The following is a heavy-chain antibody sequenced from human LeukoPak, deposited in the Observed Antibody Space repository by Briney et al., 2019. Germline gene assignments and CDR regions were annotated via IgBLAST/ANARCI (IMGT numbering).Heavy chain of an antibody. CDR1: GFTFSDYY. CDR2: ISSSGSTI. D-gene: IGHD3-10*01. J-gene: IGHJ4*02. V-gene: IGHV3-11*04. Sequence: PGGSLRLSCAASGFTFSDYYMSWIRQAPGKGLEWVSYISSSGSTIYYADSVKGRFTISRDNAKNSLYLQMNSLRAEDTAVYYCARELLWFGELLPHFDYWGQGTLVTVSS. CDR3: ARELLWFGELLPHFDY.